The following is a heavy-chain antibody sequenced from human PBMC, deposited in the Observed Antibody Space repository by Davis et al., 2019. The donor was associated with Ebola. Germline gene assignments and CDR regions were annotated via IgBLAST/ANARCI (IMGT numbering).Heavy chain of an antibody. V-gene: IGHV3-11*04. CDR3: ARVFLPILGPGYYYYGMDV. J-gene: IGHJ6*02. CDR2: ISSSGSTI. D-gene: IGHD2/OR15-2a*01. CDR1: GFTFSDYY. Sequence: GESLKISCAASGFTFSDYYMSWIRQAPGKGLEWVSYISSSGSTIYYADSVKGRFTISRDNAKNSLYLQMNSLRAEDTAVYYCARVFLPILGPGYYYYGMDVWGQGTTVTVSS.